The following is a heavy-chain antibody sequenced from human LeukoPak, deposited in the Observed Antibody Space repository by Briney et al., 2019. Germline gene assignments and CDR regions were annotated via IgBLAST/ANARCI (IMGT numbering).Heavy chain of an antibody. CDR2: MNPNSGNT. J-gene: IGHJ4*02. D-gene: IGHD6-13*01. V-gene: IGHV1-8*01. CDR3: ARYSSSWYDVDY. CDR1: GYTFTSYD. Sequence: ASVKVSCKASGYTFTSYDINWVRQATGQGLEWMRWMNPNSGNTGYAQKFQGRVTMTRNISISTAYMELSSLRSEDTAVYYCARYSSSWYDVDYWGQGTLVTVSS.